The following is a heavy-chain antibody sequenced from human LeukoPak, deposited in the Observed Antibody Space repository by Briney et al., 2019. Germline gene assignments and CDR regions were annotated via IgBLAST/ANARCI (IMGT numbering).Heavy chain of an antibody. J-gene: IGHJ1*01. V-gene: IGHV1-2*02. CDR1: GYTFTGYY. CDR2: INPNSGGT. CDR3: ARVQISYYYDSSRSYFQH. D-gene: IGHD3-22*01. Sequence: GASVKVSCKASGYTFTGYYMHWVRQAPGQGLEWMGWINPNSGGTNYAQKFQGRVTMTRDTSISTAYMELSRLRSDDTAVYYCARVQISYYYDSSRSYFQHWGQGTLVTVSS.